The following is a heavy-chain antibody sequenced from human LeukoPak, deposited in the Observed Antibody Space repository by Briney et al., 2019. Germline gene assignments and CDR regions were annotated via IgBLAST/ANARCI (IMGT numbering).Heavy chain of an antibody. J-gene: IGHJ4*02. Sequence: ASVKVSCKASGYSFTSHDINWVRQAPGQGLEWMGWMNPNSGNTGYAQKFQGRVTMTTDTSMKTAYIELSSLRSEDTAVYYGARAGRKYAFDYWGRGTLVTVSS. V-gene: IGHV1-8*01. CDR2: MNPNSGNT. CDR3: ARAGRKYAFDY. CDR1: GYSFTSHD.